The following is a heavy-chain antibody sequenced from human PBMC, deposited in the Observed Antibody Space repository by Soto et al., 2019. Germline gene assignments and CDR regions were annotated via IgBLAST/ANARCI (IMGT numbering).Heavy chain of an antibody. Sequence: PGGSRRRSCAASGFTFSSYGMHWGRQAPGKGLEWVGVIWYDGSNKYYADSVKGRFTISRDNSKNTLYLQMNSLRAEHTAVYYCARDFLAFWSGYLPETYYGMDVWGQGPTVTVSS. J-gene: IGHJ6*02. CDR2: IWYDGSNK. CDR3: ARDFLAFWSGYLPETYYGMDV. D-gene: IGHD3-3*01. V-gene: IGHV3-33*01. CDR1: GFTFSSYG.